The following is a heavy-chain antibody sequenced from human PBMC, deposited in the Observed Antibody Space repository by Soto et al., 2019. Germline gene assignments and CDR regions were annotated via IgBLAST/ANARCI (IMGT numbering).Heavy chain of an antibody. V-gene: IGHV4-59*01. CDR1: GGSISDYY. CDR2: ISDSGST. J-gene: IGHJ4*02. Sequence: PSETLYRTCTVSGGSISDYYWSWLRQPPGKGLEWIGYISDSGSTDYNPSLNSRVTISIDTSKNQFSLKLSSLTAADTAVYYCARLAYYTSAKPNDYWGQGTLVTVSS. D-gene: IGHD3-10*01. CDR3: ARLAYYTSAKPNDY.